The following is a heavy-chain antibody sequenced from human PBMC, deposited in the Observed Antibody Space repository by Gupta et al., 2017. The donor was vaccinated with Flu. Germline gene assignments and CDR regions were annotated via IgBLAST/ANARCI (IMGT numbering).Heavy chain of an antibody. V-gene: IGHV4-39*02. D-gene: IGHD2-8*01. CDR1: YY. Sequence: YYWGWIRQPPGKGLEWIGSVYHTGTAYYNPSLKRRVTMSIDSSKNHVSLKLSSVTAADTAVYYCARSNAASAFYYYYYLDVWGKGTTVTVSS. CDR3: ARSNAASAFYYYYYLDV. J-gene: IGHJ6*03. CDR2: VYHTGTA.